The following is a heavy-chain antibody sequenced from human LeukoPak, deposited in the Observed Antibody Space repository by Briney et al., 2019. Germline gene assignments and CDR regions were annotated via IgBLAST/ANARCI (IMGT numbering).Heavy chain of an antibody. CDR3: ARLLTAPPASLDY. J-gene: IGHJ4*02. CDR2: IYYSGST. D-gene: IGHD2-15*01. V-gene: IGHV4-39*01. Sequence: SETLSLTCTVSGVSISSSNYYWGWIRQPPGKGLEWIGSIYYSGSTYYNPSLKSRVTISVDTSKNQFSLELSSVTAADAAVYYCARLLTAPPASLDYWGQGILVTVSS. CDR1: GVSISSSNYY.